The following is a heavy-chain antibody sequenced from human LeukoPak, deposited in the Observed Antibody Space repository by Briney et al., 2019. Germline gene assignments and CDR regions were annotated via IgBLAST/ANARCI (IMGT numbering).Heavy chain of an antibody. CDR2: IGGGDT. Sequence: PGGSLRLSCAGSGFTFSIHAMSWVRQAPGKGLEWVSTIGGGDTYYADSVKGRFTISRGDSQSTVHLQMNSLRAEDTAVYYCAKDWIPYNRVFDCFDFWGQGTLVTVSS. D-gene: IGHD1-1*01. V-gene: IGHV3-23*01. CDR1: GFTFSIHA. CDR3: AKDWIPYNRVFDCFDF. J-gene: IGHJ4*02.